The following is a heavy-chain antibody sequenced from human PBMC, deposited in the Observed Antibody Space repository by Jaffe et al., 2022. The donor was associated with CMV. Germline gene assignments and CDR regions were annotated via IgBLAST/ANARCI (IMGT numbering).Heavy chain of an antibody. CDR3: VRRFRGPSPEEVEF. D-gene: IGHD2-15*01. Sequence: EVQLVQSGPEVKKPGESLKISCQTSGYAFATYWIGWVRQMPGKGLEWMGIIHPADSATIYRPSFQGQVIISADRSINTVYLQWSSLKASDTAIYFCVRRFRGPSPEEVEFWGQGTLVTVSS. J-gene: IGHJ4*02. CDR2: IHPADSAT. V-gene: IGHV5-51*01. CDR1: GYAFATYW.